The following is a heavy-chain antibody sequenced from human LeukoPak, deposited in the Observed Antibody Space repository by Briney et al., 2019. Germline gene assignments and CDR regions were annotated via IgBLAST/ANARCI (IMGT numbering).Heavy chain of an antibody. V-gene: IGHV1-2*02. CDR2: INPNSGGT. Sequence: GASVKVSCKASGYTFTGYYMHWVRQAPGQGLEWMGWINPNSGGTNYAQKFQGRVTMTRDTSISTAYMELSRLRSDDTAVYYCATGYGGYDYAGPFDYWGQGTLVTVSS. D-gene: IGHD5-12*01. CDR1: GYTFTGYY. CDR3: ATGYGGYDYAGPFDY. J-gene: IGHJ4*02.